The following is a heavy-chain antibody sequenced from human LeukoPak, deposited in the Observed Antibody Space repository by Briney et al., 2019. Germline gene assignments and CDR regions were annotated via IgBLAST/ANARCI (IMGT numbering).Heavy chain of an antibody. V-gene: IGHV1-2*02. J-gene: IGHJ4*02. CDR2: INPNSGGT. Sequence: GASVKVSCKASGYTFTGYYMHWVRQAPGQGLEWMGWINPNSGGTNYAQKFQGRVTMTRDTSISTAYMELSRLRSDDTAVYYCARVGVRGAYSETNYFDYWGQGTLVTVSS. D-gene: IGHD3-10*01. CDR3: ARVGVRGAYSETNYFDY. CDR1: GYTFTGYY.